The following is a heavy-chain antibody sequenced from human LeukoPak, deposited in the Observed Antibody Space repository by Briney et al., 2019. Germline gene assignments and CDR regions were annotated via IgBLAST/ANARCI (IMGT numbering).Heavy chain of an antibody. Sequence: GGSLRLSCEAPGFTFGSYVMSWVRQAPGKGPEWVSAISGDGGTYYADSVRGRFTISRDNSKNTLYLQMNSLGGEDTALYYCARYCGAASCYSGFDYWGQGTLVTVAS. CDR3: ARYCGAASCYSGFDY. CDR1: GFTFGSYV. CDR2: ISGDGGT. V-gene: IGHV3-23*01. D-gene: IGHD2-15*01. J-gene: IGHJ4*02.